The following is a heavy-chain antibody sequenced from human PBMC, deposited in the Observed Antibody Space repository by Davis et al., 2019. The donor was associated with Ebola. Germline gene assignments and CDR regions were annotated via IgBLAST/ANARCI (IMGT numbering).Heavy chain of an antibody. CDR3: ATIGYCTSTNCPTQYTGYD. Sequence: MPSETLSLTCAVYGGSFSGYYWSWIRQPPGKGLEWIGEIYHSGSTNYNQSLKSRVTISVDKSKNQFSLKLSSVTAADTAVYYCATIGYCTSTNCPTQYTGYDWGQGTLVTVSS. J-gene: IGHJ4*02. V-gene: IGHV4-34*01. D-gene: IGHD2-2*01. CDR1: GGSFSGYY. CDR2: IYHSGST.